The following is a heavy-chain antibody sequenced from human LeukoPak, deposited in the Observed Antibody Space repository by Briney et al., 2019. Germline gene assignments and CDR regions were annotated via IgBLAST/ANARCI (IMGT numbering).Heavy chain of an antibody. Sequence: ASVKVSCKASGYTFTSYYIHWVRQAPGQGLEWMGIINPSGGNTNYARKFQGRVTMTRDTSTSTVYMELSSLRSEDTAMYYCAREEDGGYFDYWGQGTAVTVSS. CDR2: INPSGGNT. D-gene: IGHD2-15*01. J-gene: IGHJ4*02. V-gene: IGHV1-46*01. CDR3: AREEDGGYFDY. CDR1: GYTFTSYY.